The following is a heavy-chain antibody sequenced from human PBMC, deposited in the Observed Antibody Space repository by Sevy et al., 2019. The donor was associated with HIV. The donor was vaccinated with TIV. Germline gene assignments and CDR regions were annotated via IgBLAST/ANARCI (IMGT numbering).Heavy chain of an antibody. CDR3: VKGTGYGSGSYPKALNWFDP. CDR2: ISSNGGST. D-gene: IGHD3-10*01. V-gene: IGHV3-64D*06. Sequence: GESLKISCSASGFTFSSYAMHWVRQAPGKGLEYVSAISSNGGSTYYADSVKGRFTISRDNSKNTLYLQMSSLRAEDTAVYYCVKGTGYGSGSYPKALNWFDPWGQGTLVTVSS. CDR1: GFTFSSYA. J-gene: IGHJ5*02.